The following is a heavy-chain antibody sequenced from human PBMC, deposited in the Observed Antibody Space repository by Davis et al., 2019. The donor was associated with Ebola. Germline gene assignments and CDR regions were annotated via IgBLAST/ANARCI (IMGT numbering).Heavy chain of an antibody. Sequence: GESLKISCAASGFTFSSYSMNWVRQAPGKGLEWVSYISSSGSTIYYADSVKGRFTISRDNAKNSLYLQMNSLRAEDTAVYYCARVGQNVDFDGMDVWGQGTTVTVSS. J-gene: IGHJ6*02. CDR1: GFTFSSYS. CDR3: ARVGQNVDFDGMDV. D-gene: IGHD5-12*01. CDR2: ISSSGSTI. V-gene: IGHV3-48*04.